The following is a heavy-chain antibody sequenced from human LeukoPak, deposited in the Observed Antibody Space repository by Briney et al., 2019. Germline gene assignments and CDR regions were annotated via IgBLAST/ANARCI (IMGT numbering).Heavy chain of an antibody. D-gene: IGHD5-12*01. CDR1: GYTFTSYG. CDR2: ISAYNGNT. V-gene: IGHV1-18*01. J-gene: IGHJ3*02. Sequence: GASVKASCKASGYTFTSYGISWVRQAPGQGLEWMGWISAYNGNTNYAQKLQGRVTMTTDTSTSTAYMALRSLRSDDTAVYYCARNIVATMGDAFDIWGQGTMVTVSS. CDR3: ARNIVATMGDAFDI.